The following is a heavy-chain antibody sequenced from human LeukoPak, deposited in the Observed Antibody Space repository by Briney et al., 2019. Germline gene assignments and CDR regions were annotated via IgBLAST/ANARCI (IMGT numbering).Heavy chain of an antibody. CDR2: FDTEDGET. D-gene: IGHD5-18*01. J-gene: IGHJ4*02. CDR1: GYTLTELS. V-gene: IGHV1-24*01. CDR3: ATDGDRYGYEQDY. Sequence: GASVRVSCKVSGYTLTELSMHWVPQAPGKGLEWRGGFDTEDGETINAQKFQGRFTMTEDKSTDTAYMELSSLRAEDTAVYYCATDGDRYGYEQDYWGQVTLVTVAS.